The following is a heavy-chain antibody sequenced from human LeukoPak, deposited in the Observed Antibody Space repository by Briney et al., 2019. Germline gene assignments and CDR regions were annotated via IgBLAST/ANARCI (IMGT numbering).Heavy chain of an antibody. V-gene: IGHV3-15*01. CDR2: IKTSGGTT. J-gene: IGHJ4*02. D-gene: IGHD3-10*02. CDR3: IVDVSNDIYPFDY. Sequence: SCKASGYTFTSYGISWVRQAPGKGLEWVGLIKTSGGTTDYAAPVKGRFTISKDDSINTVYLQMNSLKIEDTAVYYCIVDVSNDIYPFDYWGQGTLVTVSS. CDR1: GYTFTSYG.